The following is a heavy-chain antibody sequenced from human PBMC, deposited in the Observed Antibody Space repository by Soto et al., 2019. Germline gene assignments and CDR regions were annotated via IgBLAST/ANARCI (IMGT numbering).Heavy chain of an antibody. CDR2: IYYSGST. Sequence: SETLSLTCTVSGGSISSYYWSWIRQPPGKGLEWIGYIYYSGSTNYNPSLKSRVTISVDTSKNLFSLKLSSVTAADTAVYYCARHLSDLGLHLGELSAHFDYWGQGTLVTVAS. V-gene: IGHV4-59*08. D-gene: IGHD3-16*02. J-gene: IGHJ4*02. CDR1: GGSISSYY. CDR3: ARHLSDLGLHLGELSAHFDY.